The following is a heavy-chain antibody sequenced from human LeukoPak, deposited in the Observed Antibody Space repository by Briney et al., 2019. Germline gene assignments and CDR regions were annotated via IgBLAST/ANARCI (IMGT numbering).Heavy chain of an antibody. V-gene: IGHV3-48*04. CDR2: ISRGGNSI. Sequence: PGGSLRLSCAASGFTFSSYWMHWVRQAPGKGLEWVSYISRGGNSINYADSVKGRFTISRDNAKNSLYLQMNNLRAEDTAVYYCAPLRFGDYWGQGTLVTVSS. D-gene: IGHD3-10*01. J-gene: IGHJ4*02. CDR1: GFTFSSYW. CDR3: APLRFGDY.